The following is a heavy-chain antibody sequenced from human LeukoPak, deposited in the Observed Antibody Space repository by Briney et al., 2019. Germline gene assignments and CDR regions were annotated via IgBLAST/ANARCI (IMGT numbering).Heavy chain of an antibody. D-gene: IGHD3-22*01. CDR2: INPNSGGT. CDR3: ARVATYYDSSGQFDY. J-gene: IGHJ4*02. Sequence: GASVKVSCKASGYTFTGYYMHWVRQAPGQGLEWMGWINPNSGGTNYAQKFQGRVTMTRDTSISTAYMELSRLGSDDTAVYYCARVATYYDSSGQFDYWGQGTLVTVSS. V-gene: IGHV1-2*02. CDR1: GYTFTGYY.